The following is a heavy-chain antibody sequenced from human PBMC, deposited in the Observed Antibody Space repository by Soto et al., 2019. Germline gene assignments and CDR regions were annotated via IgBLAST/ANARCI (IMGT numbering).Heavy chain of an antibody. CDR1: GGSISSGAYY. D-gene: IGHD3-10*01. CDR3: ASNELGETWFDP. CDR2: VYYSGSS. V-gene: IGHV4-39*01. Sequence: QLQLQESGPGLVKPSETLSLTCTVSGGSISSGAYYGGWIRQPPGKGLEWIGSVYYSGSSYYNPSLKSRVTISIEQSRNQSSLSLSSVTAADTAVYFCASNELGETWFDPWGQGTMVSVSS. J-gene: IGHJ5*02.